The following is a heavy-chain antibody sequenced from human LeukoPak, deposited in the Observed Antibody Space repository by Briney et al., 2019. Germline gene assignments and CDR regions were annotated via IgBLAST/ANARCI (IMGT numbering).Heavy chain of an antibody. Sequence: GGSLRLSCAASGFTFSSYATSWVRQAPGKGLKWVSAISGSGTTYYADSVKGRFTISRDNSKNTVYLQMNSLRAEDTAVYYCAKNKYGDYGEYWGQGTLVTVSS. CDR3: AKNKYGDYGEY. CDR1: GFTFSSYA. CDR2: ISGSGTT. V-gene: IGHV3-23*01. D-gene: IGHD4-17*01. J-gene: IGHJ4*02.